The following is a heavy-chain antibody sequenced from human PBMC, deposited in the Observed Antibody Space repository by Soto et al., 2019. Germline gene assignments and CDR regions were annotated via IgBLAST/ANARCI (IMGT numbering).Heavy chain of an antibody. Sequence: QVQLQQWGAGLLKPSETLSLTCAVYGGSFSGYYWTWIRQPPGTGLEWIGEINHSGSTNYNPSLKSRATISVDTSKNQFSLNLTSVTAADTAVYYCARVKITGLFDYWGQGTLVTVSS. CDR2: INHSGST. D-gene: IGHD2-8*02. V-gene: IGHV4-34*01. CDR3: ARVKITGLFDY. CDR1: GGSFSGYY. J-gene: IGHJ4*02.